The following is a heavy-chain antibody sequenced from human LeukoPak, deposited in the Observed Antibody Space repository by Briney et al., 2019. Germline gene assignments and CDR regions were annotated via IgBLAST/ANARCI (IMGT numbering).Heavy chain of an antibody. CDR3: ARDYRGWSSSKSQFFDI. CDR2: ISSSSSYI. V-gene: IGHV3-21*01. D-gene: IGHD6-13*01. Sequence: GGSLRLSCAASGFTFSSYAMSWVRQAPGKGLEWVSSISSSSSYIYYADSVKGRFTISRDNAKNSLYLQMNSLRAEDTAVYYCARDYRGWSSSKSQFFDIWGQGTMVTVSS. CDR1: GFTFSSYA. J-gene: IGHJ3*02.